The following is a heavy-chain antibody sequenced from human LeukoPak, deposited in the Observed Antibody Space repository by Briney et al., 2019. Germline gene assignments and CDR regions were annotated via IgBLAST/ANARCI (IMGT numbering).Heavy chain of an antibody. V-gene: IGHV4-4*07. Sequence: PSETLSLTCTVSGGSTSSYYWSWIRQPAGKGLEWIGRIYTSGSTYYNPSLKSRVTMSVDTSKNQFSLKLSSVTAADTAVYFCARGPYCGGDCYFAYWGQGTLVTVSS. CDR1: GGSTSSYY. CDR3: ARGPYCGGDCYFAY. CDR2: IYTSGST. J-gene: IGHJ4*02. D-gene: IGHD2-21*02.